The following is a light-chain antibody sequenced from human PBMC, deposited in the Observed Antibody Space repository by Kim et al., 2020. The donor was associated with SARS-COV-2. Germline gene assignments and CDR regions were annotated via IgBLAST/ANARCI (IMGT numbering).Light chain of an antibody. Sequence: SPGETATLSCRASQSVSTNYFACYQQPPHPPRSLLIYAASSTATSLPDWISGGGSTADFRLTSSRLDHEAFAVYYCQQYGSSPITFGGGTKVDIK. CDR3: QQYGSSPIT. CDR2: AAS. CDR1: QSVSTNY. V-gene: IGKV3-20*01. J-gene: IGKJ4*01.